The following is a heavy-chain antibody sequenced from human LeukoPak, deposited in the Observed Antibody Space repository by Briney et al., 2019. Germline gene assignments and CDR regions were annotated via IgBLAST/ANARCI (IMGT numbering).Heavy chain of an antibody. J-gene: IGHJ5*02. Sequence: SETLSLTCTVSGGSISSSSYYWGWIRQPPGKGLEWIGSIYYSGSTYYNPSLKSRVTISVDTSKNQFSLKLSSVTAADTAVYYCARPTSEDGDYLWGQGTLVTVSS. V-gene: IGHV4-39*07. CDR3: ARPTSEDGDYL. CDR2: IYYSGST. D-gene: IGHD4-17*01. CDR1: GGSISSSSYY.